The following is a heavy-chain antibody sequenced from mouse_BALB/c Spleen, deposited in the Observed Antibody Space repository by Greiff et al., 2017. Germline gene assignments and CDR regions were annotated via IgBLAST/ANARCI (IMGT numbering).Heavy chain of an antibody. J-gene: IGHJ4*01. V-gene: IGHV14-4*02. CDR2: IDPENGDT. D-gene: IGHD2-10*02. Sequence: VQLKESGAELVRSGASVKLSCTASGFNIKDYYMHWVKQRPEQGLEWIGWIDPENGDTEYAPKFQGKATMTADTSSNTAYLQLSSLTSEDTAVYYCNGYGNSLWLTMDYWGQGTSVTVSS. CDR1: GFNIKDYY. CDR3: NGYGNSLWLTMDY.